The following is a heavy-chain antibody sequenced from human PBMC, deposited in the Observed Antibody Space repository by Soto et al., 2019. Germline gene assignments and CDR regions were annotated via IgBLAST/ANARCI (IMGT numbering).Heavy chain of an antibody. Sequence: EVQLVESGGGLVQPGGSLRLSCAASGFTFGPYWMTWVRQAPGKGLEWVAKIKPDGSEKYYVDSVKGRFTISRDNTKTSLYLQVNSSRAEDTAVYYCAMPYTVAGSSYWCFDLWGRGTLVTVSS. CDR3: AMPYTVAGSSYWCFDL. CDR1: GFTFGPYW. J-gene: IGHJ2*01. CDR2: IKPDGSEK. D-gene: IGHD3-16*01. V-gene: IGHV3-7*01.